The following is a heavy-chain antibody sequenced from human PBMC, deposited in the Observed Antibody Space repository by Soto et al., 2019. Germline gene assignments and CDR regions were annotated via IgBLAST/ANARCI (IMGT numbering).Heavy chain of an antibody. CDR1: DGSISSYY. V-gene: IGHV4-59*08. CDR3: AGDVRSGSYRFDY. D-gene: IGHD1-26*01. Sequence: PSETLSLTCTVSDGSISSYYWSWIRQPPGKGLEWIGYIYDSGRTTYNPSLKSRVTISVDTSKSQFSLKLSSVTAADTAVYYCAGDVRSGSYRFDYWGQGTLVTVSS. CDR2: IYDSGRT. J-gene: IGHJ4*02.